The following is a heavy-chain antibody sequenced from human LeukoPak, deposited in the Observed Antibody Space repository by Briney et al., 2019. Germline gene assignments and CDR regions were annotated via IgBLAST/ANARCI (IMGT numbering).Heavy chain of an antibody. V-gene: IGHV3-23*01. CDR3: AKWGIVVVPAASV. CDR2: ISGSDGST. J-gene: IGHJ6*02. D-gene: IGHD2-2*01. Sequence: PGGSLRLSCAASGITFSSYAMSWVRQAPGKGLEWVSGISGSDGSTYYADSVKGRFTISRDNSKNTLYLQMNSLRAEDTAVYYCAKWGIVVVPAASVWGQGTTVTVSS. CDR1: GITFSSYA.